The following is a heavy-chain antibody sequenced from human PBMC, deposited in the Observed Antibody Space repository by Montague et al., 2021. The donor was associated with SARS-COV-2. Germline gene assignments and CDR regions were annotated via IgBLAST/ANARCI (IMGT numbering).Heavy chain of an antibody. Sequence: SLRLSCAASGFTFSSYSMSWVRQAPGKGLEWVSVISGSGGSTYYADSVKGRFTISRDNSKNTLYLQMNSLRAEDAAVYYCAKMVYSDWVIGFYGMDVWGQGTTVTASS. J-gene: IGHJ6*02. CDR2: ISGSGGST. CDR1: GFTFSSYS. CDR3: AKMVYSDWVIGFYGMDV. D-gene: IGHD3-9*01. V-gene: IGHV3-23*01.